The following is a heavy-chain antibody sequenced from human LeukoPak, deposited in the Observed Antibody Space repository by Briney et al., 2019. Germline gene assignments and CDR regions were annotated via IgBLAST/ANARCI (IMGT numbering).Heavy chain of an antibody. D-gene: IGHD6-25*01. CDR3: ARGRASAFDV. J-gene: IGHJ3*01. CDR1: GYSVSTSGVA. Sequence: SQTLSLTCASSGYSVSTSGVAWDWVRQSPSRGLEWLGRTYYTSKWNTDYAVSVKSRIVVNPDTSKNQFSLQPNSVRSEDTAVYYCARGRASAFDVWGQGTMVTVSS. CDR2: TYYTSKWNT. V-gene: IGHV6-1*01.